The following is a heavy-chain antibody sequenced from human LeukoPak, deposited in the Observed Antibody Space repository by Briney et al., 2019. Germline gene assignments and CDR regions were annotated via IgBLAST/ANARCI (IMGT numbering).Heavy chain of an antibody. CDR1: GYSISSGYY. Sequence: KASETLSLTCTVSGYSISSGYYWGWIRQPPGKGLEWIGSIYHSGSTYYNPSLKSRVTISVDTSKNQFSLKLSSVTAADTAVYYCARLGSSGWKYYYYYYMDVWGKGTTVTVSS. V-gene: IGHV4-38-2*02. CDR3: ARLGSSGWKYYYYYYMDV. J-gene: IGHJ6*03. CDR2: IYHSGST. D-gene: IGHD6-19*01.